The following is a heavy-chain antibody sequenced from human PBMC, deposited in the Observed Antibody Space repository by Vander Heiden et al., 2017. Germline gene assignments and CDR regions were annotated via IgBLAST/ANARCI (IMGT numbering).Heavy chain of an antibody. D-gene: IGHD2-2*01. Sequence: QVQLVESGGGVVTPGRSLRHACAASGFTLSTYGMHWVRQAPGKGLEWVAVIWYDGSNKYYADSVKGRFTISRDNSKNTLYLQMNSLRAEDTAVYYCARDEILGYCSSTSCSGIDYWGQGTLVTVSS. CDR1: GFTLSTYG. CDR2: IWYDGSNK. V-gene: IGHV3-33*01. J-gene: IGHJ4*02. CDR3: ARDEILGYCSSTSCSGIDY.